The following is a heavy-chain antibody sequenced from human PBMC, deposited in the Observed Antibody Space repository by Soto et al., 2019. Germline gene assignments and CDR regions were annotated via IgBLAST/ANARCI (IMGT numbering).Heavy chain of an antibody. CDR1: GGSVSSGSYF. Sequence: SETLSLTCTVSGGSVSSGSYFWSWIRQPPGRGLEWIGYIYYSGSTNYNPSLKSRVTISVDTSKNQFSLKLSSVTAADTAVYYCARDYSSSSNYYYYYGMDVWGQGTTVT. D-gene: IGHD6-6*01. J-gene: IGHJ6*02. CDR3: ARDYSSSSNYYYYYGMDV. V-gene: IGHV4-61*01. CDR2: IYYSGST.